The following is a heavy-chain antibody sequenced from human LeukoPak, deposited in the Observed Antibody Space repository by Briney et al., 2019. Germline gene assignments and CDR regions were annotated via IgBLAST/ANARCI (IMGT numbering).Heavy chain of an antibody. CDR2: INPNSGGT. CDR1: GYTFTGYY. V-gene: IGHV1-2*02. D-gene: IGHD3-3*02. J-gene: IGHJ4*02. CDR3: AIALSNLRLDYFDG. Sequence: ASVKVSCKASGYTFTGYYIHWVRQAPGQGLEWMGWINPNSGGTNYAQNLEGRVTMTRDTSISTAYMELSSLTSDDTAVYYCAIALSNLRLDYFDGCGQGTLMTVSS.